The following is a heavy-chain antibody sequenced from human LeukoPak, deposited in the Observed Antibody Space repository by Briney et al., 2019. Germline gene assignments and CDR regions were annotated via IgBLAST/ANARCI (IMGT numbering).Heavy chain of an antibody. CDR3: ARSGYDWRADYYGMDV. D-gene: IGHD5-12*01. CDR2: INTNTGNP. CDR1: GYTFTSYA. Sequence: ASVKVSCKASGYTFTSYAMNWVRQAPGQGLEWMGWINTNTGNPTYAQGFTGRFVFSLDTSVTTAYLQISSLKAEDTAVYYCARSGYDWRADYYGMDVWGQGTTVTVSS. V-gene: IGHV7-4-1*02. J-gene: IGHJ6*02.